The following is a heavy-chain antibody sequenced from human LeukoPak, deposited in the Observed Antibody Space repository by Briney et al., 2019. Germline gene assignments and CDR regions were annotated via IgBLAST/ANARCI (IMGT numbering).Heavy chain of an antibody. CDR2: ISAYNGNT. CDR3: ARDGAVAGEFDS. D-gene: IGHD6-19*01. Sequence: GASVKVSCKASGFTFTNYGIPWVRQAPGQGLEWMGWISAYNGNTNYAQKFQGRVTMTTDPSTSTAYMELRSLRSDDTAVYYCARDGAVAGEFDSWGQGTLVTVSS. CDR1: GFTFTNYG. J-gene: IGHJ4*02. V-gene: IGHV1-18*01.